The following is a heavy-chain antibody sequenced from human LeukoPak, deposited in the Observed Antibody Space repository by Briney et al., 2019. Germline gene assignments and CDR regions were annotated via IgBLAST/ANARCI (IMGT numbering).Heavy chain of an antibody. Sequence: PSETLSLTCTVSGGSISSSSYYWGWIRQPPGKGLEWIGSIYYSGSTYYNPSLKNRVTISVDKSKNQFSLNLNSVTAADTAVYYCARGSIVVFDYWGQGTLVTVSS. CDR1: GGSISSSSYY. V-gene: IGHV4-39*07. CDR3: ARGSIVVFDY. CDR2: IYYSGST. D-gene: IGHD2-15*01. J-gene: IGHJ4*02.